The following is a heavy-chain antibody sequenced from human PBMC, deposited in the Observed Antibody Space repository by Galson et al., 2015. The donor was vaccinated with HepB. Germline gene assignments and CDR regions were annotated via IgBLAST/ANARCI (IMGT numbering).Heavy chain of an antibody. CDR3: AKDLSGYSGYGGSDY. D-gene: IGHD5-12*01. CDR2: ISYDGSNK. J-gene: IGHJ4*02. Sequence: SLRLSCAASGFTFSSYGMHWVRQAPGKGLEWVAVISYDGSNKYYADSVKGRFTISRDNSKNTLYLQMNSLRAEDTAVYYCAKDLSGYSGYGGSDYWGQGTLVTVSS. V-gene: IGHV3-30*18. CDR1: GFTFSSYG.